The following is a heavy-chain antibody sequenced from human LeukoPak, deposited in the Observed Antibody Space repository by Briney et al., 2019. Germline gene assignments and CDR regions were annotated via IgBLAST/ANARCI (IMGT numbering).Heavy chain of an antibody. CDR3: ARGGSWIRYFDWLSNFDY. J-gene: IGHJ4*02. D-gene: IGHD3-9*01. V-gene: IGHV4-4*02. CDR1: GGSISNTNW. CDR2: VNLQGST. Sequence: PSETLSLTCGVSGGSISNTNWWTWVRQPPGKGLEWIGEVNLQGSTNYNPSLKSRVAISVDKSENHISLKLTSVTAADTAVYYCARGGSWIRYFDWLSNFDYWGQGTLVTVSS.